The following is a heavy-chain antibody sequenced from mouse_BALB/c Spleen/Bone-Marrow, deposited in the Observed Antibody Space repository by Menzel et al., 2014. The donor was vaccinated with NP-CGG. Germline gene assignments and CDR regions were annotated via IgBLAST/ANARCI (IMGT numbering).Heavy chain of an antibody. CDR3: TRYGNSHYYAVDY. V-gene: IGHV1-69*02. Sequence: VQGVESGAELVRPGAPVKLSCRASGYTFTSYWINWVKQRPGQGLEWIGNIYPSDTNTNYNQRFKDKATLTVDKSSSTAYMQLSSPTSEDSAVYYCTRYGNSHYYAVDYWGQGTSVTVSS. CDR1: GYTFTSYW. D-gene: IGHD1-1*01. CDR2: IYPSDTNT. J-gene: IGHJ4*01.